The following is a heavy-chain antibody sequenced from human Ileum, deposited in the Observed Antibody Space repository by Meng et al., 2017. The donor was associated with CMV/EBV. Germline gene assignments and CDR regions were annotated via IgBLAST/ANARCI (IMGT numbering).Heavy chain of an antibody. D-gene: IGHD3-10*02. Sequence: CAVSGDSITITKWWRWVRQPPEKGLEWIGEISQGGTTNYNPSLKSRVTISMDKSKNQFSLKLSSVTVADTAVYYCAREGLDYVPGDYWGQGTLVTVSS. CDR1: GDSITITKW. CDR2: ISQGGTT. J-gene: IGHJ4*02. V-gene: IGHV4-4*02. CDR3: AREGLDYVPGDY.